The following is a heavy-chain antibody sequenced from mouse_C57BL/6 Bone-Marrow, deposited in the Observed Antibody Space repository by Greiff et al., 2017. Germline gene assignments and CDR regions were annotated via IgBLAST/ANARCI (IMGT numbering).Heavy chain of an antibody. D-gene: IGHD2-12*01. CDR1: GFNIKDDY. CDR3: TAYSFYWYFDV. CDR2: IDPENGDT. Sequence: EVQLQQSGAELVRPGASVKLSCTASGFNIKDDYMPWVKQRPEQGLAWIGWIDPENGDTAYASKFQGKATITADTSSNTAYLQLSSLTSEYTAVYYCTAYSFYWYFDVWGTGTTVTVSS. J-gene: IGHJ1*03. V-gene: IGHV14-4*01.